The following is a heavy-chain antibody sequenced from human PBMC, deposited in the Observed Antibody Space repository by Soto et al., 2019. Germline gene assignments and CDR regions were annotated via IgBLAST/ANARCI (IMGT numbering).Heavy chain of an antibody. J-gene: IGHJ4*02. CDR2: IHYSGST. CDR1: GGSITSYY. CDR3: AILRNANTFDY. V-gene: IGHV4-59*01. Sequence: SETLSLTCTVSGGSITSYYWSWIRQPPGKGLEWIGHIHYSGSTNYNPSLKSRVTISVDTSKNQFSLKLTSVTAADTAVYYCAILRNANTFDYWGQGTLVTVSS. D-gene: IGHD2-2*01.